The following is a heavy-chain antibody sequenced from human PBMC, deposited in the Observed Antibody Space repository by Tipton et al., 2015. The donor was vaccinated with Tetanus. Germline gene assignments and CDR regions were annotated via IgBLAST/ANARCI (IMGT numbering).Heavy chain of an antibody. CDR2: IWYDGSNK. V-gene: IGHV3-33*01. D-gene: IGHD6-19*01. J-gene: IGHJ4*02. Sequence: SLRLSCAASGFTFSSYGMHWVRQAPGKGLEWVAVIWYDGSNKYYADSVKGRFTISRDNSKNTLYLQMNSLRAEDTAVYYCARGGGIAVNPIYWGQGTLVTVSS. CDR1: GFTFSSYG. CDR3: ARGGGIAVNPIY.